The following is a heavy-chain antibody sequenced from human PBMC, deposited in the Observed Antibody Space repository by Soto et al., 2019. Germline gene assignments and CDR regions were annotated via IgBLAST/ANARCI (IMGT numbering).Heavy chain of an antibody. CDR3: AASRFVVVIIGWNWFDP. D-gene: IGHD3-3*01. J-gene: IGHJ5*02. CDR1: GGSISSGGYY. Sequence: QVQLQESGPGLVKPSQTLSLTCTVSGGSISSGGYYWSWIRQHPGKGLEWVGYIYYSGSTYYNPSLKSRVTIPVDTSKNLFSLKLCSVTAAVTAVYYCAASRFVVVIIGWNWFDPWGQGTLVTVSS. CDR2: IYYSGST. V-gene: IGHV4-31*03.